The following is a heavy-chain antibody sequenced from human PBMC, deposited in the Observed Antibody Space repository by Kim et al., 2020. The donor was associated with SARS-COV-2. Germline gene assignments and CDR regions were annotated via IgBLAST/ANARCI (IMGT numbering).Heavy chain of an antibody. V-gene: IGHV3-43*01. J-gene: IGHJ4*02. CDR3: AKAYSSGWLDY. CDR2: T. D-gene: IGHD6-19*01. Sequence: TYYADSVTSRFTISRDNSKNSLYLQMNSLRTEDTALYYCAKAYSSGWLDYWGQGTLVTVSS.